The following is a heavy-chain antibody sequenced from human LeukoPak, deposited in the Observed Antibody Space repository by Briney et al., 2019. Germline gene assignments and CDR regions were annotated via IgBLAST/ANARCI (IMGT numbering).Heavy chain of an antibody. CDR3: ARGSSGYEQRPPDY. Sequence: SETLSLTCTVSGGSISSYYWSWIRQPAGKGLEWIGRIYTSGSTNYNPSLKSRVTMSVDTSKNQFSLKLSSVTAADTAVYYCARGSSGYEQRPPDYWGQGTLVTVSS. D-gene: IGHD5-12*01. J-gene: IGHJ4*02. V-gene: IGHV4-4*07. CDR2: IYTSGST. CDR1: GGSISSYY.